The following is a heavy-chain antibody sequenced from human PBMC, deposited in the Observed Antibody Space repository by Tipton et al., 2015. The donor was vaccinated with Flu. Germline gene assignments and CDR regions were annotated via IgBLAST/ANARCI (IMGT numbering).Heavy chain of an antibody. D-gene: IGHD3-10*01. CDR3: ARGLYGSVNYQSHYFDS. J-gene: IGHJ4*02. V-gene: IGHV4-38-2*01. CDR2: VRQAGSP. Sequence: TLSLTCSVSGDSIASPYFWGWIRQPPGKGLEWIGNVRQAGSPYYNPSLRSRLSISLDRPKNQFSLRLTSVTAADTAVYFCARGLYGSVNYQSHYFDSWGQGTLVTISS. CDR1: GDSIASPYF.